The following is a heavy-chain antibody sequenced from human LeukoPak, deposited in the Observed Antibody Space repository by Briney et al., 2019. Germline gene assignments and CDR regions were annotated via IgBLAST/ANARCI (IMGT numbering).Heavy chain of an antibody. CDR3: AREYSGSSYYFDY. Sequence: GGSLRLSCAASGFTVSSNYMSWVRQAPGKGLEWVSVIYSGGSTYYADSVKGRFSISRDNSKNTLYLQMNSLRAEDTAVYYCAREYSGSSYYFDYWGQGTLVTVSS. D-gene: IGHD1-26*01. CDR1: GFTVSSNY. V-gene: IGHV3-66*02. J-gene: IGHJ4*02. CDR2: IYSGGST.